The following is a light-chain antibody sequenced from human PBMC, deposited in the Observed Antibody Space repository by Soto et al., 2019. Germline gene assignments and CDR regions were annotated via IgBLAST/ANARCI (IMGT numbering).Light chain of an antibody. Sequence: DIQMTQSPSTLSASVGDRVTITCRASQSISNSLAWYQQKPGKAPTLLISKASSLESGVPSRFSGSGSGTEFTLTISSLQPDDFATYYCRQYVSYPVTFGGGTKVEMK. CDR3: RQYVSYPVT. CDR2: KAS. CDR1: QSISNS. V-gene: IGKV1-5*03. J-gene: IGKJ4*01.